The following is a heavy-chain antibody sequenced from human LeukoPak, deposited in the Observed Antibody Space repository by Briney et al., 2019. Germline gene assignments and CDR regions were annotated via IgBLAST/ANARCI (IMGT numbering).Heavy chain of an antibody. D-gene: IGHD3-3*01. Sequence: GGSLKLSCAASGFTFSSYGMHWVRQAPGKGLEWVAVIWYDGSNKYYADSVKGRFTISRDNSKNTLYLQMNSLRAEDTAVYYCERTYYDFWSGYYLEYGMDVWGQGTTVTVSS. V-gene: IGHV3-33*01. CDR2: IWYDGSNK. CDR1: GFTFSSYG. J-gene: IGHJ6*02. CDR3: ERTYYDFWSGYYLEYGMDV.